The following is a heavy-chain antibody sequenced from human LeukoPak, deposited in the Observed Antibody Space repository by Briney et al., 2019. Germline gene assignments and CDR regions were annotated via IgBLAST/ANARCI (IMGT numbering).Heavy chain of an antibody. D-gene: IGHD3-9*01. CDR2: ISGSGGST. CDR1: GFTFSSYA. V-gene: IGHV3-23*01. J-gene: IGHJ4*02. Sequence: GGSLRLSCAASGFTFSSYAMSWVRQAPGKGLEWVSAISGSGGSTYYADSVKGRFTISRDNSKNTLYLQMNSLRAEDTAVYYCAKGRPVLRYFDWRFDYWGQGTLVTVSS. CDR3: AKGRPVLRYFDWRFDY.